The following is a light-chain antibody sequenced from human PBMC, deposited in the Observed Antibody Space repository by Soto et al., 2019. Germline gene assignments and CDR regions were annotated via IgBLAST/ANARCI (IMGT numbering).Light chain of an antibody. CDR3: QQYNNWPWT. CDR2: GAS. CDR1: QSVSSD. J-gene: IGKJ1*01. V-gene: IGKV3-15*01. Sequence: EIVMTQSPGTLSVSPGERATLSCRASQSVSSDLAWYQQKPGQAPRLLIHGASTRATDIPASFSGSGSGTEFTLTISSLQSEDFALYYCQQYNNWPWTFGPGTKVDIK.